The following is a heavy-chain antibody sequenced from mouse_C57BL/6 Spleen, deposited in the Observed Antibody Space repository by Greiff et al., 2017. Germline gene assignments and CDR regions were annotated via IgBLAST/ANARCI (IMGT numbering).Heavy chain of an antibody. Sequence: VQLKESGGGLVKPGGSLKLSCAASGFTFSDYGMHWVRQAPEKGLEWVAYISSGSSTIYYADTVKGRVTISRDTAKNTLFLQMTSLRSEDTAMYYCARGGDPYGSSYHWYFDVWGTRTTVTASS. V-gene: IGHV5-17*01. D-gene: IGHD1-1*01. CDR3: ARGGDPYGSSYHWYFDV. J-gene: IGHJ1*03. CDR2: ISSGSSTI. CDR1: GFTFSDYG.